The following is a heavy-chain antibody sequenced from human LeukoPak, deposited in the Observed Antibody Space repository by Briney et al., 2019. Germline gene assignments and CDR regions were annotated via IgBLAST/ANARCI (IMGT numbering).Heavy chain of an antibody. CDR2: ISGSGGST. CDR1: GFTFSSYA. CDR3: AKDTGYYGSGSPFDY. Sequence: PGGSLRLSCAASGFTFSSYAMSWVRQAPGKGLEWVSAISGSGGSTYYADPVKGRFTISRDNSKNTLYLQMNSLRAEDTAVYYCAKDTGYYGSGSPFDYWGQGTLVTVSS. V-gene: IGHV3-23*01. J-gene: IGHJ4*02. D-gene: IGHD3-10*01.